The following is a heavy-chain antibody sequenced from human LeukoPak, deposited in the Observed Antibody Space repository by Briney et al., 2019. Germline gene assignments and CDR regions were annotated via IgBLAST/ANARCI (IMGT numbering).Heavy chain of an antibody. D-gene: IGHD2-21*01. CDR3: ARIVVVSAKYYYFYGMDV. Sequence: PSETLSLTCTVSGGSISSGGYYWSWIRQHPGKGLEWIGYIYYNGSTDYNPSLKSRVTISVDTSKNQISLKLSSVTAADTAVYYCARIVVVSAKYYYFYGMDVWGQGTTVTVSS. J-gene: IGHJ6*02. CDR1: GGSISSGGYY. CDR2: IYYNGST. V-gene: IGHV4-31*03.